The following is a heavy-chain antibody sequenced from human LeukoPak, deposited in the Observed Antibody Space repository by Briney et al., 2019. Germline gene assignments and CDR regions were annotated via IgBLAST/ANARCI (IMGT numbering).Heavy chain of an antibody. CDR2: IYTSGST. Sequence: SETLSLTCTVSGGSISSYYWSWIRQPPGKGLEWIGYIYTSGSTNYNPSLKSRVTISVDTSKNQFSLKLSSVTAADTAAYYCARGVEITGTKLDYWGQGTLVTVSS. D-gene: IGHD1-7*01. CDR3: ARGVEITGTKLDY. CDR1: GGSISSYY. J-gene: IGHJ4*02. V-gene: IGHV4-4*09.